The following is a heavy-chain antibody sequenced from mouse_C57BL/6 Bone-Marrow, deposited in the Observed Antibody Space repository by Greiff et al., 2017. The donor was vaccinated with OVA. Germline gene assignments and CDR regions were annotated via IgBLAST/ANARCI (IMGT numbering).Heavy chain of an antibody. D-gene: IGHD1-1*01. CDR3: ASPITTVPYWYFDV. J-gene: IGHJ1*03. CDR2: IDPEDGET. Sequence: VQLKESGAELVKPGASVKLSCTASGFNIKDYYMHWVKQRTEQGLEWIGRIDPEDGETKYAPKFQGKATITEDTSSNTAYLQLSSLTSEDTAVYYCASPITTVPYWYFDVWGTGTTVTVSS. V-gene: IGHV14-2*01. CDR1: GFNIKDYY.